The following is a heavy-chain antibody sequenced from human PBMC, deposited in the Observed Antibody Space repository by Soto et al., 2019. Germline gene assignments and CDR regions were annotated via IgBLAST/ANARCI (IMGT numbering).Heavy chain of an antibody. J-gene: IGHJ4*02. CDR3: ATFSGRYAYRFLQWSFDL. V-gene: IGHV1-24*01. CDR2: FEPENNEI. D-gene: IGHD3-3*01. Sequence: ASVKVSCKVSGHTLTEFSMHWVRQAPGEGLEWRAGFEPENNEIIYSQKFQGRILMTEDTSTDTAYMELSSLRSDDTAMYYCATFSGRYAYRFLQWSFDLWGQGSLVTVSS. CDR1: GHTLTEFS.